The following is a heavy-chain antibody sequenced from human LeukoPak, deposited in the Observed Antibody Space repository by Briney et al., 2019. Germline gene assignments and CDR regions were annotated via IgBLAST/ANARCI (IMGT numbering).Heavy chain of an antibody. CDR3: ARDHRLSQTAFDI. CDR1: GYTFTGYY. Sequence: ASVKVSCKASGYTFTGYYMHWVRQAPGQGLEWMGIINPSGGSTSYAQKFQGRVTMTRDMSTSTVYMELSSLRSEDTAVYYCARDHRLSQTAFDIWGQGTMVTVSS. V-gene: IGHV1-46*01. CDR2: INPSGGST. J-gene: IGHJ3*02. D-gene: IGHD2/OR15-2a*01.